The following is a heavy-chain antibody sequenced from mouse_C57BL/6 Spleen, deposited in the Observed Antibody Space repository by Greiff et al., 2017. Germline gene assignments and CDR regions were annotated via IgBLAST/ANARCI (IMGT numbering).Heavy chain of an antibody. J-gene: IGHJ2*01. CDR3: TRGGFRRDFDF. Sequence: EVKLQESGEGLVKPGGSLKLSCAASGFTFSSYAMSWVRQTPEKRLEWVAYISSGGDYIYYADTVKGRFTISRDNARNTLYLQMSSLKSEDTAMXYCTRGGFRRDFDFWGQGTTLTVSS. CDR2: ISSGGDYI. CDR1: GFTFSSYA. V-gene: IGHV5-9-1*02.